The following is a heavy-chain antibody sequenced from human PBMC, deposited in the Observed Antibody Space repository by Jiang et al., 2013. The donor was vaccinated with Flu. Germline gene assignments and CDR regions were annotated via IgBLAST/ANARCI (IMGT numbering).Heavy chain of an antibody. Sequence: TCSVSGTSVSSHYWSWIRQPAGKAMEWIGRVYNNGSPRYNPSLAGRATMSLDTANNQFSLNLKSVTAADTAVYYCARDLGDNVPPCFDSWGQGTLVPVSS. CDR3: ARDLGDNVPPCFDS. CDR2: VYNNGSP. V-gene: IGHV4-4*07. J-gene: IGHJ4*02. CDR1: GTSVSSHY. D-gene: IGHD4-17*01.